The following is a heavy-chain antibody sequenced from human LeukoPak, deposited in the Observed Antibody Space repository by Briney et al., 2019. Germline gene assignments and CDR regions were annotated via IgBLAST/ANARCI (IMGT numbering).Heavy chain of an antibody. J-gene: IGHJ4*02. V-gene: IGHV1-58*01. CDR3: AAGSYTAMFDY. D-gene: IGHD5-18*01. Sequence: SVKVSCKASEFTFTSSAVQWVRQARGQRLEWIGWIVVGSGNTNYAQKFQERVTITRDMSTSTAYMGLSSLRSEDTAVYYCAAGSYTAMFDYWGQGTLVTVSS. CDR2: IVVGSGNT. CDR1: EFTFTSSA.